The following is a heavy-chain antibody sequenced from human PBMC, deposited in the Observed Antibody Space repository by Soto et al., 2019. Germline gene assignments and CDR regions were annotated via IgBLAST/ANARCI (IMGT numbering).Heavy chain of an antibody. V-gene: IGHV4-59*01. CDR2: IYYSGTT. CDR3: ARGADTSGYSSFDY. Sequence: SETLSLTCTVSGGSISNYYWTWIRQPPGKGLQWIGYIYYSGTTNYNPSLKSRVTISVDTSKNQFSLKLSSVTAADTAVYYCARGADTSGYSSFDYWGQGALVTV. D-gene: IGHD3-22*01. J-gene: IGHJ4*02. CDR1: GGSISNYY.